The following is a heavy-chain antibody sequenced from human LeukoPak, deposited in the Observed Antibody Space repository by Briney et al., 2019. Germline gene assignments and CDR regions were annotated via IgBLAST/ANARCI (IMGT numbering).Heavy chain of an antibody. J-gene: IGHJ4*02. CDR3: ARGGSYSTYFDY. Sequence: GGPLRLSCAASGFTFSSYAMHWVRQAPGKGLEWVAVISYDGSNKYYADSVKGRFTISRDNSKNTLYLQMNSLRAEDTAVYYCARGGSYSTYFDYWGQGTLVTVSS. V-gene: IGHV3-30-3*01. D-gene: IGHD1-26*01. CDR1: GFTFSSYA. CDR2: ISYDGSNK.